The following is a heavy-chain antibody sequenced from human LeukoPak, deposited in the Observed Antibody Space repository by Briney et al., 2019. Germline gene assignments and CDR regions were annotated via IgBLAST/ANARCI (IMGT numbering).Heavy chain of an antibody. CDR3: AREISKLLWFGELFVKYDAFDI. CDR1: GGSISSSSYY. V-gene: IGHV4-39*01. D-gene: IGHD3-10*01. CDR2: IYYSGST. J-gene: IGHJ3*02. Sequence: SETLSLTCTVSGGSISSSSYYWGWIRQPPGKGLEWLGCIYYSGSTYYNLSLKSRVTISVDTSKNQFSLKLSSVTAADTAVYYCAREISKLLWFGELFVKYDAFDIWGQGTMVTVSS.